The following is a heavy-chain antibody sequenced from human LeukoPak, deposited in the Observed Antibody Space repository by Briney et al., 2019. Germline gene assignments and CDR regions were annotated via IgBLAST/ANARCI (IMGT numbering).Heavy chain of an antibody. D-gene: IGHD3/OR15-3a*01. CDR3: ARLWTTGDAFDI. Sequence: SETLSLTCTVSGGSTSSSGYYWSWIRQPAGKGLEWIGRIYTSGSTNYNPSLKSRVTISVDTSKNQFSLKLSSVTAADTAVYYCARLWTTGDAFDIWGQGTMVTVSS. V-gene: IGHV4-61*02. J-gene: IGHJ3*02. CDR1: GGSTSSSGYY. CDR2: IYTSGST.